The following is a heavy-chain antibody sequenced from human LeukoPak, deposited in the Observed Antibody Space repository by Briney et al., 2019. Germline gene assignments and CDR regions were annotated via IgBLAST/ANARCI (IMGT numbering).Heavy chain of an antibody. V-gene: IGHV3-48*03. Sequence: PGGSLRLSCAASGFTFSTYEVNWVRQAPGKGLEWVSYISSSVSTKHYADSVKGRFTISRDNAKNSLYLQMNSLRAEDTAVYYCARAKRNGFDIWGQGTMVTVSS. CDR3: ARAKRNGFDI. J-gene: IGHJ3*02. CDR2: ISSSVSTK. CDR1: GFTFSTYE.